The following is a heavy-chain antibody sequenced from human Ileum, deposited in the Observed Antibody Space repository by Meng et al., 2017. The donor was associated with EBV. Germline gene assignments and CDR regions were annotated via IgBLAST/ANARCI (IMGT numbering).Heavy chain of an antibody. D-gene: IGHD1-14*01. CDR3: ARDPTGGEDHQRV. CDR1: AGSISSSNW. J-gene: IGHJ4*02. CDR2: IYHSGIT. Sequence: LLLQGSAPGRVKPSGTLSPPSPVSAGSISSSNWGSWVRQPPGKGLEWIGNIYHSGITIYNPSLKSRVTMSVDNSKNQFSLKLNSMTAADTAVYYCARDPTGGEDHQRVWGQGTLVTVSS. V-gene: IGHV4-4*02.